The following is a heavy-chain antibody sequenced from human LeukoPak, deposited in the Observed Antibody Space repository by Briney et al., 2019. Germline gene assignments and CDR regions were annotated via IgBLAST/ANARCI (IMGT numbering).Heavy chain of an antibody. V-gene: IGHV3-21*01. CDR3: ARGGGIAARRASPY. D-gene: IGHD6-6*01. J-gene: IGHJ4*02. Sequence: PGGSLRLSCAASGFTFSSYSMNWVRQAPGKGLEWVSSISSSSSYIYHADSVKGRFTISRDNAKNSLYLQMNSLRAEDTAVYYCARGGGIAARRASPYWGQGTLVTVSS. CDR2: ISSSSSYI. CDR1: GFTFSSYS.